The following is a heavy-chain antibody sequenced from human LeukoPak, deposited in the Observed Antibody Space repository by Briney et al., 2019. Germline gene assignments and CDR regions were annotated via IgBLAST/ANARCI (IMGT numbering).Heavy chain of an antibody. V-gene: IGHV3-48*03. CDR1: GFTFSSYE. CDR3: ARGDYVFVDY. D-gene: IGHD3-16*01. Sequence: PGGSLRLSCAASGFTFSSYEMNCVRQAPGKGLGWGSYISSSGSTIYYADSVKGRFTISRDNAKNSLYLQMNSLRAEDTAVYYCARGDYVFVDYWGQGTLVTVSS. CDR2: ISSSGSTI. J-gene: IGHJ4*02.